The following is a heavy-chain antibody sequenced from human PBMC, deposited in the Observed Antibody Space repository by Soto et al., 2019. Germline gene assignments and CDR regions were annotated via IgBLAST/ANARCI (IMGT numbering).Heavy chain of an antibody. CDR1: GFTFSSYW. Sequence: GGSLRLSCAASGFTFSSYWMSWVRQAPGKGLEWVANIKQDGSEKYYVDSVKGRFTLSRDNAQNSLRLQMDSLRTEDTAIYFCARVAYGNGWIFDHWGQGTLVTVSS. V-gene: IGHV3-7*01. CDR3: ARVAYGNGWIFDH. J-gene: IGHJ4*01. CDR2: IKQDGSEK. D-gene: IGHD6-19*01.